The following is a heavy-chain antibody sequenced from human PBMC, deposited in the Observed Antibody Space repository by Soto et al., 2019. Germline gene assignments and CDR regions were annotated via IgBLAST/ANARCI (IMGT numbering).Heavy chain of an antibody. Sequence: QVQLVESGGGVVQPGRSLRLSCAASGFTFSTYGMSWVRQAPGKGLEWVAIISYDGIHKYYADSVEGRFTISRDNSRNTLYLQMNSLRAEDTAVYYCAKEIIAVSGPWDFDNWGQGTLVTVSS. J-gene: IGHJ4*02. CDR3: AKEIIAVSGPWDFDN. D-gene: IGHD6-19*01. V-gene: IGHV3-30*18. CDR2: ISYDGIHK. CDR1: GFTFSTYG.